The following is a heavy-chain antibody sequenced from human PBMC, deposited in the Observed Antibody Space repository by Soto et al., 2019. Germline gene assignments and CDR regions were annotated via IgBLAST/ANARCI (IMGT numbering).Heavy chain of an antibody. D-gene: IGHD2-8*01. J-gene: IGHJ4*02. CDR2: INGSAGST. CDR1: GFIFSDYA. Sequence: PGGSLRLSCAASGFIFSDYAMNWVRQAPGKGLEWVSSINGSAGSTYYADSVKGRFTISRDNSKNTVFLQLDSLRGEDTARYFCVSWVSVHFDYWGPGTLVTVS. V-gene: IGHV3-23*01. CDR3: VSWVSVHFDY.